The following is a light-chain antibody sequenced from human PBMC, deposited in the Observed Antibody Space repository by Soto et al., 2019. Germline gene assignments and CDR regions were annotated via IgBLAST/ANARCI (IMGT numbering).Light chain of an antibody. Sequence: EIVLTQSPATLSLSPGERATLSCRASHYVGTYLVWYQQKPGQSPRLLLYDASHRAIGVPARFSGSGSGTDFTLTISSLEPEDSAIYYCQQRNNWPITFGQGTRLEIK. CDR1: HYVGTY. CDR3: QQRNNWPIT. CDR2: DAS. J-gene: IGKJ5*01. V-gene: IGKV3-11*01.